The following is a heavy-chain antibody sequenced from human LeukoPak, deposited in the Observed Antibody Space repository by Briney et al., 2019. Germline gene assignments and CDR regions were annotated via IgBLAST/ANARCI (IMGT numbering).Heavy chain of an antibody. D-gene: IGHD3-3*01. CDR3: ARGRFLSAYYYYMDV. Sequence: SVKVSCKASGGTFSSYAISWVRQAPGQGLEWMGGIIPIFGTANYAQKFQGRVTITADKSTSTAYMELSSLRSEDTAVYYCARGRFLSAYYYYMDVWGKGTTVTVSS. J-gene: IGHJ6*03. V-gene: IGHV1-69*06. CDR1: GGTFSSYA. CDR2: IIPIFGTA.